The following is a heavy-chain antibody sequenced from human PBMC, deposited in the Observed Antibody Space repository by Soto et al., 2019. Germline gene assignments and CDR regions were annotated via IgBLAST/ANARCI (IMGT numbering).Heavy chain of an antibody. Sequence: PSETLSLTCIVSGSSISPYYWTWIRQPPGKGLEWLGNVYYRGTTNYNPSLKSRITMSVDMSKNYCSLKLTSVTAADTAVYFCARVGGYYGDYPNFDYWGQGVLVTVS. D-gene: IGHD4-17*01. CDR1: GSSISPYY. V-gene: IGHV4-59*01. J-gene: IGHJ4*02. CDR2: VYYRGTT. CDR3: ARVGGYYGDYPNFDY.